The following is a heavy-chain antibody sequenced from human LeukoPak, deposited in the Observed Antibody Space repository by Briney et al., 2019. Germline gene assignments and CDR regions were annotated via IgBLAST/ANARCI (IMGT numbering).Heavy chain of an antibody. V-gene: IGHV3-33*01. CDR2: TWYDGSNK. CDR3: ARDPPSAYISPWFYFDY. D-gene: IGHD6-6*01. J-gene: IGHJ4*02. Sequence: PGGSLRLSCAASGFTFTNYGMHWVRQAPGKGLEWVAVTWYDGSNKYYADSVKGRFTISRDNSKNTLYLQMNSLRAEDTAVYYCARDPPSAYISPWFYFDYWGQGTLVTVSS. CDR1: GFTFTNYG.